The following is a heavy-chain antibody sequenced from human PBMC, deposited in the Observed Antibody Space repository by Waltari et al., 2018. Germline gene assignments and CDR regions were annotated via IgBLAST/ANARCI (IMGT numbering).Heavy chain of an antibody. V-gene: IGHV3-23*01. Sequence: EVQLLESGGGLVQPGGSLRLSCATSGFSFGGFAMNWVRQAPGKGLGWVSGISGSGATTYYADSVRGRFTISRDNSRNTLSLEMNSLRAEDTAVYYCAKASRGYSGSYFDYWGQGAPVTVSS. CDR2: ISGSGATT. CDR3: AKASRGYSGSYFDY. D-gene: IGHD5-12*01. CDR1: GFSFGGFA. J-gene: IGHJ4*02.